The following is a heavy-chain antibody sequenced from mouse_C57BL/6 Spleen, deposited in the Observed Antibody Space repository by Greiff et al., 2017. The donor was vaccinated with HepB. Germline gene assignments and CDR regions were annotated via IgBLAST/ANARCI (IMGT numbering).Heavy chain of an antibody. CDR2: INPSSGYT. D-gene: IGHD1-2*01. CDR1: GYTFTSYS. CDR3: TRWVGTAYLDFEV. J-gene: IGHJ1*03. Sequence: VQLVQSGAELVRPGASVKMSCKASGYTFTSYSMHWVKQRPGQGLEWIGYINPSSGYTKYNPKFKDKATLTADKSSNTAYMQLSSLTSEDTAVYYCTRWVGTAYLDFEVWGTGTTVTVSS. V-gene: IGHV1-4*01.